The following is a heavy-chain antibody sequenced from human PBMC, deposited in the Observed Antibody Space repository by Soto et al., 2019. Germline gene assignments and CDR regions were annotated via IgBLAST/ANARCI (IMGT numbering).Heavy chain of an antibody. CDR3: ARDPWDSSLRFDN. D-gene: IGHD6-6*01. CDR2: ISYDGSTK. V-gene: IGHV3-30-3*01. Sequence: QVQLVESGGGVVQPGRSLRLSCTASGFTFSSFSLHWVRQAPGKGLEWVGLISYDGSTKYHADSVRGRFTISRDNSQSSLYLQLHSLRTDDTAVYYCARDPWDSSLRFDNWGRGTQVTVSS. J-gene: IGHJ5*02. CDR1: GFTFSSFS.